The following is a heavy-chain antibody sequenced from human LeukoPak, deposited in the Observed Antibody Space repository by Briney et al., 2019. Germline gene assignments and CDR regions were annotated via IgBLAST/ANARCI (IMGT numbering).Heavy chain of an antibody. CDR2: INHSGST. CDR1: GGSFSGYY. D-gene: IGHD6-13*01. V-gene: IGHV4-34*01. Sequence: ASETLSHTCAVYGGSFSGYYWSWIRQPPGKGLEWIGEINHSGSTNYNPSLKSRVTMSVDTSKNQFSLNLSSVTAADTAVYYCARFSSIAAAFDYWGLGTLVTVSS. J-gene: IGHJ4*02. CDR3: ARFSSIAAAFDY.